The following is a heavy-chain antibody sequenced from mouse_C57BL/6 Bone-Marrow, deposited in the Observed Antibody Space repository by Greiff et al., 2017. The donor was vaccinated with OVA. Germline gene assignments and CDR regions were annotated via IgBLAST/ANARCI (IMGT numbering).Heavy chain of an antibody. CDR3: ARDAYYYGSSDY. J-gene: IGHJ2*01. CDR1: GFTFSSYG. Sequence: DVKLVESGGDLVKPGGSLKLSCAASGFTFSSYGMSWVRQTPDKRLEWVATISSGGSYTYYPDSVKGRFTISRDNAKNTLYLQMSSLKSEDTAMYYCARDAYYYGSSDYWGQGTTLTDSS. D-gene: IGHD1-1*01. CDR2: ISSGGSYT. V-gene: IGHV5-6*02.